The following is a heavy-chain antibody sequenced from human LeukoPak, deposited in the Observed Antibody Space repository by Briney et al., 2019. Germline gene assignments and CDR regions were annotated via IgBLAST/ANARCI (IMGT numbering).Heavy chain of an antibody. Sequence: GESLEISCKGSGYSFTFYWIGWVRQMPGKGLEWMGIIYPCDSDTRYSPSFQGQVTISADKSISTAYLQWSSLKASDTAMYYCARTAPQATLFDYWGQGTLVTVSS. CDR1: GYSFTFYW. V-gene: IGHV5-51*01. D-gene: IGHD1-1*01. J-gene: IGHJ4*02. CDR2: IYPCDSDT. CDR3: ARTAPQATLFDY.